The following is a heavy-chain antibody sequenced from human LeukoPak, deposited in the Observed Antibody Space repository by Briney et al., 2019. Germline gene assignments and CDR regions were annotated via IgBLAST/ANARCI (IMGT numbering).Heavy chain of an antibody. Sequence: PSETLSLTCTVSGGSISGGGYYWSWIRQHPGKGLEWIGYIYYSGSTYYNPSLKSRVTISVDTSKNQFSLKLSSVTAADTAVYYCARDKPLTTVSRGYYYGMDVWGQGTTVTVSS. D-gene: IGHD4-11*01. CDR3: ARDKPLTTVSRGYYYGMDV. CDR2: IYYSGST. V-gene: IGHV4-31*03. CDR1: GGSISGGGYY. J-gene: IGHJ6*02.